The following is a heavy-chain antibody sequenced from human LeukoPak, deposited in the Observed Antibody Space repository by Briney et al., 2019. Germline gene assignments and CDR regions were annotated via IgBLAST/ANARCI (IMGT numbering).Heavy chain of an antibody. Sequence: KPSETLSLTCTVSGGSISSGSYYWSWIRQPAGKGLEWIGRIYTSGSTNYNPSLKSRVTISVDTSKNQFPLKLSSVTAADTAVYYCAREVGMVRGVIITDNFDYWGQGTLSPSPQ. D-gene: IGHD3-10*01. CDR1: GGSISSGSYY. J-gene: IGHJ4*02. CDR2: IYTSGST. V-gene: IGHV4-61*02. CDR3: AREVGMVRGVIITDNFDY.